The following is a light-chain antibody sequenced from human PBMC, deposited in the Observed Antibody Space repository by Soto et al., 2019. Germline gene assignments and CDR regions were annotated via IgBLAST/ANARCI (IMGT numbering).Light chain of an antibody. J-gene: IGKJ2*01. Sequence: EIVMTQSPATLSVSPGERATLSCRASQSVSSNLAWYQQKPGQAPRLLIYGASTRATGIPATFSGSGSGTEFTLTISSLQSEDFAVYYCQQYNNWPFTFGQGTKLDIK. CDR3: QQYNNWPFT. CDR1: QSVSSN. CDR2: GAS. V-gene: IGKV3-15*01.